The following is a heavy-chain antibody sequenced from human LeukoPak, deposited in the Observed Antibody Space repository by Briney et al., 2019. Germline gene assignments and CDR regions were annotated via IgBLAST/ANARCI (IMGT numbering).Heavy chain of an antibody. J-gene: IGHJ4*02. CDR1: GGTFSSYA. V-gene: IGHV1-69*05. Sequence: SVKLSCKASGGTFSSYAISWVRQAPGQGLEWMGGIIPIFGTANYAQKFQGRVTITTDESTSTAYMELSSLRSEDTAVYYCARGWYLEYYFDYWGQGTLVSVSS. CDR3: ARGWYLEYYFDY. CDR2: IIPIFGTA. D-gene: IGHD2-15*01.